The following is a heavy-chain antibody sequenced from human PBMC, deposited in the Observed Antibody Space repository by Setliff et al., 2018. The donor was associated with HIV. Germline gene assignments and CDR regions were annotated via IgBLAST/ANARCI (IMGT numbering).Heavy chain of an antibody. J-gene: IGHJ4*02. Sequence: ASVKVSCKASGYTFTSYYMHWVRQAPGQGHEWMGIINPSGGSTSYAQKFQGRVTMTRDTSTSTVYMELSSLRSEDTAVYYCASATFGYYYFDYWGQETLVTVSS. CDR2: INPSGGST. V-gene: IGHV1-46*01. CDR3: ASATFGYYYFDY. CDR1: GYTFTSYY. D-gene: IGHD3-22*01.